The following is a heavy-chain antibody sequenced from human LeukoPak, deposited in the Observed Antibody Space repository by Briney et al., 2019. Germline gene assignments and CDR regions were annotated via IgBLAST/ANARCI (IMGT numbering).Heavy chain of an antibody. V-gene: IGHV3-23*01. J-gene: IGHJ4*02. CDR3: AKDSKVAAGKDH. CDR1: GFTFSSSA. D-gene: IGHD6-13*01. CDR2: ISGSDGST. Sequence: GGSLRLSCAVSGFTFSSSAMTWVRQAPGKGLGWVLAISGSDGSTYYADSVKGRFTISRDNSKNTLYLQMNSLRAEDTAVYYCAKDSKVAAGKDHWGQGTLVTVSS.